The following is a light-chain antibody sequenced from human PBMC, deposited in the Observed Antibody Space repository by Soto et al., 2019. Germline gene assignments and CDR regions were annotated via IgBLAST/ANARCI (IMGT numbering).Light chain of an antibody. V-gene: IGLV2-14*01. CDR2: EVS. Sequence: QSALTQPASVSGSPGQSITISCTGTNSDVGGYNYVSWYQQHPGKAPKLMIYEVSNRPSGVSNRFSGSKSGNTASLTISGLQAEDDADYYCSSYTSSSTPYVVFGGGTKVTVL. J-gene: IGLJ2*01. CDR3: SSYTSSSTPYVV. CDR1: NSDVGGYNY.